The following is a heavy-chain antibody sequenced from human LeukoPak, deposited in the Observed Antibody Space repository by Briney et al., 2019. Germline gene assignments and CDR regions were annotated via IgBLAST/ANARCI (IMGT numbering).Heavy chain of an antibody. V-gene: IGHV4-4*02. Sequence: GSLRLSCVASGFTFSSYAMSWVRQAPGKGLEWIGEIYHSGSTNYNPSLKSRVTISVDKSKNQFSLKLSSVTAADTAVYYCARDREGATPFDYWGRGTLVTVSS. J-gene: IGHJ4*02. CDR1: GFTFSSYA. D-gene: IGHD1-26*01. CDR2: IYHSGST. CDR3: ARDREGATPFDY.